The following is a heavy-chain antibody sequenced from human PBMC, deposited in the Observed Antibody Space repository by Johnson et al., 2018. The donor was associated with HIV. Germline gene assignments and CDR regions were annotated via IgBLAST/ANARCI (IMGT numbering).Heavy chain of an antibody. CDR2: ISYDGSNK. V-gene: IGHV3-30-3*01. CDR1: GFTFSSYA. J-gene: IGHJ3*02. Sequence: QVQLVESGGGVVQPGRSLRLSCAASGFTFSSYAMHWVRQAPGKGLEWVAVISYDGSNKYYADSVKGRFTLSRDNSKNTLYLQMNSLRAEDTAVYYCAKDRGDPMVQGVMYAFDIWGQGTMVTVSS. D-gene: IGHD3-10*01. CDR3: AKDRGDPMVQGVMYAFDI.